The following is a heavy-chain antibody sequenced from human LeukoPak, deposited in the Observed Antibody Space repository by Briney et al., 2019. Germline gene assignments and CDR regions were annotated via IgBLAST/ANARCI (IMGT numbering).Heavy chain of an antibody. V-gene: IGHV1-18*01. Sequence: ASVKVSCKTSGYTFTNFGISWVRQAPGQGPEWMGWISGHNGNTKYAKNFQDGLKMTTDTSTTTAYMELRSLTPDDTGVYYCARAGVNIGGIIVNSLDSWGQGTLVTVSS. CDR2: ISGHNGNT. D-gene: IGHD3-16*02. CDR1: GYTFTNFG. CDR3: ARAGVNIGGIIVNSLDS. J-gene: IGHJ4*02.